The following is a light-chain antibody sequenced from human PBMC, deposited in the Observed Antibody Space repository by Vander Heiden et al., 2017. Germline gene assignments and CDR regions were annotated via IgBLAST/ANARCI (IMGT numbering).Light chain of an antibody. CDR1: QSVTNN. CDR3: QDYSNWPHT. V-gene: IGKV3-15*01. Sequence: ETAMTQSPATLSVSPGDRVTLSCRASQSVTNNLAWSQQRPGQAPRLLIYGASTRASGIPARFSGSGFGTEFTLTISSLQSEDFAVYYCQDYSNWPHTFGQGTKLEIK. J-gene: IGKJ2*01. CDR2: GAS.